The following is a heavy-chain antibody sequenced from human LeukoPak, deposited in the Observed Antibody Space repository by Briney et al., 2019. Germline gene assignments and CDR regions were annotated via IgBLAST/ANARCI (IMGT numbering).Heavy chain of an antibody. CDR1: GGSLSGYY. J-gene: IGHJ5*02. CDR3: ARGGEGQRITIFGVRKNNWFDP. CDR2: INHSGST. Sequence: SETLSLTCAVYGGSLSGYYWSWIRQPPGKGLEWIGEINHSGSTNYNPSLKSRVTISVDTSKNQFSLKLSSVTAADTAVYYCARGGEGQRITIFGVRKNNWFDPWGQGTLVTVSS. V-gene: IGHV4-34*01. D-gene: IGHD3-3*01.